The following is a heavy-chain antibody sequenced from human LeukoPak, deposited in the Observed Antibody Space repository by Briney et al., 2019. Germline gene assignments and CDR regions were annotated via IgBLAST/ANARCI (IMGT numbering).Heavy chain of an antibody. V-gene: IGHV3-23*01. J-gene: IGHJ5*02. D-gene: IGHD6-19*01. Sequence: QLGGSLRLSCAASGFTFSSYAMSWVRQAPGKGLEWVSAIRGSGGSTYYADSVKGRFTISRDNSKNTLYLQMKSLRAEDTAVYYCAIDRQWLVRGSGLDPWGQGTLVTVSS. CDR3: AIDRQWLVRGSGLDP. CDR1: GFTFSSYA. CDR2: IRGSGGST.